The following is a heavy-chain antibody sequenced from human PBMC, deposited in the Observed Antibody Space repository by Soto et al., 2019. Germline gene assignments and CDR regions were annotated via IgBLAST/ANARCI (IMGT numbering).Heavy chain of an antibody. V-gene: IGHV3-23*01. Sequence: EVQLLESGGGLVQPGGSLRLYGAASGVTFSSYAMSWVRQAPGKGLEWVSGISASGGNAYYADSVKGRFTISRDNSKNTLYLQMNNLRVEDKAVYYCEDGGEWSFNFEYGGQVTLVTVSS. CDR2: ISASGGNA. CDR3: EDGGEWSFNFEY. CDR1: GVTFSSYA. D-gene: IGHD3-3*01. J-gene: IGHJ4*02.